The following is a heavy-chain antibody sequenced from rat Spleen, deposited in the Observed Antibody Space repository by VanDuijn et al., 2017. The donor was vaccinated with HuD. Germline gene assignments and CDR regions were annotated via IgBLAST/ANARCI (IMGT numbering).Heavy chain of an antibody. D-gene: IGHD1-5*01. J-gene: IGHJ2*01. V-gene: IGHV5-25*01. Sequence: EVQLVESGGGLVQPGRSLKLSCAASGFTFSNYDMAWVRQAPTKGLEWVASISPSGGSTYYRDSVKGRVTVSRDNAKSTLYLQMDSLRSEDTATYYCARRGYRYNYFDYWGQGVMVTVSS. CDR1: GFTFSNYD. CDR3: ARRGYRYNYFDY. CDR2: ISPSGGST.